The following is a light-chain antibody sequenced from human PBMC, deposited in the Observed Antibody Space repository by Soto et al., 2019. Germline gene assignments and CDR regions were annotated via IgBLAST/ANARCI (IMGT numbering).Light chain of an antibody. CDR1: QYLSSN. CDR3: QQYANWPKT. Sequence: EIVMTQSPATLSVSPGQRVSLSCRARQYLSSNLAWWQQKSGQAPRLLIYGAFTRAAGVPARFSGSGSGTEFTLTISSLQSEDSAVYFCQQYANWPKTFGQGTKVDIK. V-gene: IGKV3-15*01. CDR2: GAF. J-gene: IGKJ1*01.